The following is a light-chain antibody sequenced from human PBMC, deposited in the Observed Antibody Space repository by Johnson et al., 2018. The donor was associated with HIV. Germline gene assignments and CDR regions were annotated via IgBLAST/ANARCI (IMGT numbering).Light chain of an antibody. CDR1: TSNIENNY. CDR3: GTWASSLSAHYV. V-gene: IGLV1-51*02. Sequence: QSVLTQPPSVSAAPGQKVTVSCSGNTSNIENNYVSWYQHFPGAAPKLLIYENNKRPSGIPDRFSGSKSGTSATLAITGLQPGDEADYYCGTWASSLSAHYVFGTGTTISVL. J-gene: IGLJ1*01. CDR2: ENN.